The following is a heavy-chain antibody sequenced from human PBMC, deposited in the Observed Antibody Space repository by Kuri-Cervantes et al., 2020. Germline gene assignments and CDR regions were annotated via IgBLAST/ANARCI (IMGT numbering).Heavy chain of an antibody. J-gene: IGHJ4*02. CDR2: IYYSGST. CDR1: GGSISSGGYY. CDR3: ARSPLDYGDLDY. D-gene: IGHD4-17*01. V-gene: IGHV4-31*03. Sequence: LRLSCTVSGGSISSGGYYWSWIRQHPGKGLEWIGYIYYSGSTYYNPSLKSRVTISVDTSKNQFSLKLSSVTAADTAVYYCARSPLDYGDLDYWGQGTLVTVSS.